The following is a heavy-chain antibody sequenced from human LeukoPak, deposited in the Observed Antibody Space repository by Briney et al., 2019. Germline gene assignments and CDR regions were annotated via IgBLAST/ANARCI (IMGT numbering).Heavy chain of an antibody. CDR2: ISGSGGST. V-gene: IGHV3-23*01. CDR1: GFTFSSYA. CDR3: AKDVVDMVVAAFCN. Sequence: PGASLRLSCAASGFTFSSYAMSWVRQAPGKGLEWVSAISGSGGSTYYADSVKGRFTISRDNSKNTLCLQMNSQRAEDTAVYYCAKDVVDMVVAAFCNWGQGTLVTAS. D-gene: IGHD2-15*01. J-gene: IGHJ4*02.